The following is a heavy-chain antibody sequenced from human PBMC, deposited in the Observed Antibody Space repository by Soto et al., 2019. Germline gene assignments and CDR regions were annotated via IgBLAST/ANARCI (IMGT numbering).Heavy chain of an antibody. V-gene: IGHV3-48*01. Sequence: EVQLVESGGGLVQPGGSLRLSCAASGFTFSTYSMNWVRQAPGKGLEWVSYIRSSPYTIYYADSVMGRFTVSRDNAKDSLFRQMNSLRADNTAVYSCARDIDYAFDIWGQGTVVTVSS. CDR2: IRSSPYTI. CDR3: ARDIDYAFDI. J-gene: IGHJ3*02. D-gene: IGHD3-3*01. CDR1: GFTFSTYS.